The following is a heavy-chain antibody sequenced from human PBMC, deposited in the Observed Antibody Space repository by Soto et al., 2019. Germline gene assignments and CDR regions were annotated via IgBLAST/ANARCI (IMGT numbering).Heavy chain of an antibody. J-gene: IGHJ4*02. D-gene: IGHD2-21*02. CDR1: GYIFTNYA. V-gene: IGHV1-3*01. Sequence: ASVKVSCKASGYIFTNYAIHWVRQAPGQRLEWMGWINAGNGKTKYSQNFQGRVTITRDTSASTAYMELSSLRSEDTAVYYCARSIVVVTALDYWGQGTLVTVSS. CDR2: INAGNGKT. CDR3: ARSIVVVTALDY.